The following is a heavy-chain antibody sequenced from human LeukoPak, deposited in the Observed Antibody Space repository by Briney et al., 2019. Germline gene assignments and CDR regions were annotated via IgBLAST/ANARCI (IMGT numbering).Heavy chain of an antibody. Sequence: PSETLSLTCAVSGGSISSSNWWSWVRQPPGKGLEWIGEIYHSGSTNYNPSLKSRVTISVDKSKNQFSLKLSSVTAADTAVYYCARVRLELRDYFDYWGQGTLVTVSS. D-gene: IGHD1-7*01. CDR3: ARVRLELRDYFDY. CDR1: GGSISSSNW. V-gene: IGHV4-4*02. J-gene: IGHJ4*02. CDR2: IYHSGST.